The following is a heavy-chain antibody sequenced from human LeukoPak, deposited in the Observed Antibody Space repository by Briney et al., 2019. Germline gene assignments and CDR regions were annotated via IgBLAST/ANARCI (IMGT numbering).Heavy chain of an antibody. CDR1: GGSISSSSYY. CDR3: ASRNSNYYDSSGYSDY. D-gene: IGHD3-22*01. J-gene: IGHJ4*02. Sequence: SETLSLTCTVSGGSISSSSYYWGWIRQPPGQGLEWIGSIYYSGSTYYNPSLKSRVTISVDTSKNQFSLKLSSVTAADTAVYYCASRNSNYYDSSGYSDYWGQGTLVTVSS. V-gene: IGHV4-39*07. CDR2: IYYSGST.